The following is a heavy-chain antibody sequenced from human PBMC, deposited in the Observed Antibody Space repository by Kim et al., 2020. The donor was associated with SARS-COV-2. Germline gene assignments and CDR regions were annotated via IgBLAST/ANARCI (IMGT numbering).Heavy chain of an antibody. CDR2: IDYTGTT. D-gene: IGHD1-1*01. Sequence: SETLSLTCAVFGGSISNVDFYWGWIRQPPGKGLEWVANIDYTGTTYYNPSLKSRVSMSVDSSKNQFSLRLTSLTAADTAVYYCARPYRRRGGGAWFDPWGQGTLVTVSS. CDR3: ARPYRRRGGGAWFDP. V-gene: IGHV4-39*01. CDR1: GGSISNVDFY. J-gene: IGHJ5*02.